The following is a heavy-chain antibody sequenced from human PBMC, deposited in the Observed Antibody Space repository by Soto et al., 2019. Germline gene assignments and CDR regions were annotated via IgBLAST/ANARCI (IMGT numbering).Heavy chain of an antibody. V-gene: IGHV2-5*02. CDR3: AHRVSYSVYYDGGWFDS. D-gene: IGHD1-26*01. CDR1: GFSLNNGGVG. Sequence: QITLKESGPTLVEPTETLTLTCSFSGFSLNNGGVGVGWFRQAPGKALECLGIIYWDNDRRYNPSLKKRLTITKDASRNQVTLTMTYMEPEDTGTYYCAHRVSYSVYYDGGWFDSWGQGTPVPVS. CDR2: IYWDNDR. J-gene: IGHJ5*01.